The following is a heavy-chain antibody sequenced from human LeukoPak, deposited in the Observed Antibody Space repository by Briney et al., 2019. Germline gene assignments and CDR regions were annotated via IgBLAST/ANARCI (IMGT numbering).Heavy chain of an antibody. D-gene: IGHD4-17*01. V-gene: IGHV4-39*01. J-gene: IGHJ4*02. Sequence: SETLSLTCTVSGGSIRNSGYYWGWIRQPPGKGLEWIGSIYYSGSTYYKPSLKSRVTISVDTSKNQFSLNLNSVTAADTAVYYCARQGYADFSPRPFDYWGQGTLVTVSS. CDR2: IYYSGST. CDR1: GGSIRNSGYY. CDR3: ARQGYADFSPRPFDY.